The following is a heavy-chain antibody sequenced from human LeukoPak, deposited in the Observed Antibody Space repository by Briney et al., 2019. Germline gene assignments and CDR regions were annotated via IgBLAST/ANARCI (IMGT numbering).Heavy chain of an antibody. J-gene: IGHJ3*02. CDR3: ARVGGPLRWLDAFDI. CDR1: GGSFSGYY. V-gene: IGHV4-34*01. CDR2: INHSGST. Sequence: SETLSLTCAVYGGSFSGYYWSWIRQPPGKWLEWIGEINHSGSTNYNPSLKSRVTISVDTSKNQFSLKLSSVTAADTAVYYCARVGGPLRWLDAFDIWGQGTMVTVSS. D-gene: IGHD2-21*01.